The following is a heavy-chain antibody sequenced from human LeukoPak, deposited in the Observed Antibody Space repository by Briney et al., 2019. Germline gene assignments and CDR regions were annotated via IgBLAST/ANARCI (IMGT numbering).Heavy chain of an antibody. Sequence: ASVKVSCKASGYTFTSYYMHWVRQAPGQGLEWMVIINPSGGSTSYAQKFQGRVTMTRDTSTSTVYMELSSLRSEDTAVYYCARDSSGWYYFDYWGQGTLVTVSS. J-gene: IGHJ4*02. V-gene: IGHV1-46*01. D-gene: IGHD6-19*01. CDR2: INPSGGST. CDR3: ARDSSGWYYFDY. CDR1: GYTFTSYY.